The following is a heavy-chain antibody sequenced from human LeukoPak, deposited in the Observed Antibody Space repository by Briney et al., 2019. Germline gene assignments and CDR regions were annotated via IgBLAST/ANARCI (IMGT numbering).Heavy chain of an antibody. D-gene: IGHD4-23*01. Sequence: GGSLRLSCAASGFSVSNHYMNWVRQAPGKGLEWVSVIHTDGSTYSSDSVKGRFTISRDNSKNTLFLQMNSLRAEDTAVYYCARDRPYGGKGDFDYWGQGTLVTVSS. J-gene: IGHJ4*02. CDR1: GFSVSNHY. V-gene: IGHV3-66*01. CDR2: IHTDGST. CDR3: ARDRPYGGKGDFDY.